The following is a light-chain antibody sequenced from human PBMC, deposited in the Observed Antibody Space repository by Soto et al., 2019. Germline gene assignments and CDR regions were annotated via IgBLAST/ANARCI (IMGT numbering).Light chain of an antibody. V-gene: IGKV3-20*01. Sequence: EIVMTQSPATLSVSPGEGATLSCRTSPSVDSNLAWYQQKPGQAPRLLIFGASTRATGIPARFSGSGSGTDFTLTISRLEPEDFAVYYCQQYGSSPFTFGPGTKVDIK. CDR2: GAS. J-gene: IGKJ3*01. CDR1: PSVDSN. CDR3: QQYGSSPFT.